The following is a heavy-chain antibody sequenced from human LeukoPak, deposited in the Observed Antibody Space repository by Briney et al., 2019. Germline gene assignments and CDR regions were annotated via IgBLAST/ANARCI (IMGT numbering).Heavy chain of an antibody. CDR2: ISSSSSTI. V-gene: IGHV3-48*01. J-gene: IGHJ4*02. CDR3: ARDPPYCKTTSCMGN. Sequence: GGSLRLSCAASGFTFSSYSMNWVRQAPGKGLEWVSYISSSSSTIYYADSVKGRFTISRDNAKNSLYLQMNSLRAEDTAVYYCARDPPYCKTTSCMGNWGQGTLVTVSS. CDR1: GFTFSSYS. D-gene: IGHD2-2*01.